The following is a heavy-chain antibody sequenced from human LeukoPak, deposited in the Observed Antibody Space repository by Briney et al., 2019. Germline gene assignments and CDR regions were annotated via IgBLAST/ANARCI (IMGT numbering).Heavy chain of an antibody. Sequence: GGSLRLSCAASGFTFSSYGMHWVRQAPGKGLEWVSVISFDGSAKYYADSVKGRFTISRDNSKNTLYLQMTSLRAEDTAVYYCARNLRSSAYYYYGMDVWGQGTTVTVSS. D-gene: IGHD1-26*01. CDR2: ISFDGSAK. CDR1: GFTFSSYG. V-gene: IGHV3-30*03. CDR3: ARNLRSSAYYYYGMDV. J-gene: IGHJ6*02.